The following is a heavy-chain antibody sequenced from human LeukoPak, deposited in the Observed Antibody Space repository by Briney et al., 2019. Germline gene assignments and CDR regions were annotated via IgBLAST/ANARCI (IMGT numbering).Heavy chain of an antibody. CDR2: IIPIFGTA. J-gene: IGHJ4*02. CDR1: GGTFSSHA. CDR3: ARKPIVSNAWYYFDY. D-gene: IGHD3-22*01. Sequence: SVKVSCKASGGTFSSHAISWVRQAPGQGLEWMGGIIPIFGTANYAQKFQGRVTITTDESTSTAYMDLSSLRSEDTAVYYCARKPIVSNAWYYFDYWGRGTLVTVSS. V-gene: IGHV1-69*05.